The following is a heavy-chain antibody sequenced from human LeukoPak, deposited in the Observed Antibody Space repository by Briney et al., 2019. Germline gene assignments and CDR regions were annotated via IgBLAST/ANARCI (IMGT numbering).Heavy chain of an antibody. CDR1: GFTFSSYA. CDR2: ISYEGSNK. V-gene: IGHV3-30-3*01. Sequence: GGSLRLSCAASGFTFSSYAMHWVRQAPGKGLEWVAVISYEGSNKYYADSVKGRFTISRDNSKNTLYLQMNSVRAEDTAVYYCARASIVVVTAILSFDYWGQGTLVTVSS. CDR3: ARASIVVVTAILSFDY. D-gene: IGHD2-21*02. J-gene: IGHJ4*02.